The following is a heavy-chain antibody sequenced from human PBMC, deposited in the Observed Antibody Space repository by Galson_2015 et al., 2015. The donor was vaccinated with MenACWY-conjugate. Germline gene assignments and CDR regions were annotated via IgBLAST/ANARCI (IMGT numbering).Heavy chain of an antibody. V-gene: IGHV3-30*02. CDR1: GFTFSSYG. CDR2: IRYDGSNK. Sequence: SLRLSCAASGFTFSSYGMHWVRQAPGKGLEWVAFIRYDGSNKYYADSVKGRFTISRDNSKNTLYLQMNSLRAEDTAVYYCAKVPVGIAAAGGDEEYYYYYMDVWG. J-gene: IGHJ6*03. D-gene: IGHD6-13*01. CDR3: AKVPVGIAAAGGDEEYYYYYMDV.